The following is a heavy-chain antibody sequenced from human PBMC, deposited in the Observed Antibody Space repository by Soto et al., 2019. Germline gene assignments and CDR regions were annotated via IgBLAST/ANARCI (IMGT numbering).Heavy chain of an antibody. CDR2: INAGNGNT. D-gene: IGHD3-10*01. CDR3: ARADRGHFGVADFFGS. Sequence: QVQLLQSGAEVREPGASVRVSCTTSGYTFTKYNIHWLRQAPGQSLEWMGWINAGNGNTRYSQRFQGRVTMTADTSGSGAHMAMGSLTNGDTGTYFCARADRGHFGVADFFGSWGQGTLVLVSS. CDR1: GYTFTKYN. J-gene: IGHJ4*02. V-gene: IGHV1-3*01.